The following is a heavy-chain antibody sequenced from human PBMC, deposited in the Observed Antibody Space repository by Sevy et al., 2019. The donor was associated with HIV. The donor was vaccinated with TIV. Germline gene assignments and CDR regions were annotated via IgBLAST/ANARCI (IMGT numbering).Heavy chain of an antibody. D-gene: IGHD5-12*01. CDR1: GFTFSSAW. Sequence: GGSLRLSCAASGFTFSSAWMSWVRLAPGKGLEWVGRIKSKTDGGTIDYAVPVKGRFTISREDSKNTLYLQMNSLKTEDTAVYYCITDPGYRGYDEEVINYYYYGMDVWGQGTTVTVSS. CDR2: IKSKTDGGTI. CDR3: ITDPGYRGYDEEVINYYYYGMDV. J-gene: IGHJ6*02. V-gene: IGHV3-15*01.